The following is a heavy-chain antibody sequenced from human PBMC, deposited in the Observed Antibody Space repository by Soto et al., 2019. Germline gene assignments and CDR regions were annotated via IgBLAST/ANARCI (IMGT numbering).Heavy chain of an antibody. J-gene: IGHJ4*02. D-gene: IGHD2-2*01. Sequence: QVQLQQWGAGLLKPSETLSLTCAVYGGSFSGYYWSWIRQPPGKGLEWIGEINHSGSTNYNPSLKRRVTISVDTSKNQFALKLSSVTAADTAVYYCARQYCSSTSCYFNYWGQGTLVTVSS. V-gene: IGHV4-34*01. CDR1: GGSFSGYY. CDR2: INHSGST. CDR3: ARQYCSSTSCYFNY.